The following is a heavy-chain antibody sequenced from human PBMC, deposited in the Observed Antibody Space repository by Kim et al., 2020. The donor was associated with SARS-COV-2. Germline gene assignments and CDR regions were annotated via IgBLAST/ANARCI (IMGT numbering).Heavy chain of an antibody. Sequence: GGSLRLSCVASGFPFGSYAMSWVRQAPGKGLEWVSVISNTGERTYCAPSVKGWFTLSSDNAKKLLFLQINSLRAEDTAVYYCAKERVRVYYYGSGTDFNAYGMDVGGRGTTVTVS. CDR2: ISNTGERT. D-gene: IGHD3-10*01. V-gene: IGHV3-23*01. CDR1: GFPFGSYA. J-gene: IGHJ6*02. CDR3: AKERVRVYYYGSGTDFNAYGMDV.